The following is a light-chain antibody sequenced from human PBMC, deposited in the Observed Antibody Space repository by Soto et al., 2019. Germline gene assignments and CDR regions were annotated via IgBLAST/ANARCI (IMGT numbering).Light chain of an antibody. Sequence: EIAMTQSPATLSASPGERATLSCRVSQSVTNNLAWYQQKAGQAPRLLIYGASTRATGIPARFSGSGSGTEFSLTISSLQSEDFAVYFCQEYSLWPLTFGGGTKVEIK. CDR2: GAS. CDR3: QEYSLWPLT. J-gene: IGKJ4*01. V-gene: IGKV3-15*01. CDR1: QSVTNN.